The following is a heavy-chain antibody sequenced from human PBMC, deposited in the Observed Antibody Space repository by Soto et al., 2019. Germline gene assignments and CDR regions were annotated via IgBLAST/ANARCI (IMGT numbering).Heavy chain of an antibody. Sequence: SETLSLTCTVSGGSISSYYWSWIRQPPGKGLEWIGYIYYSGSTNYSPSLKSRVTISVDTSKNQFSLKLSSVTAADTAVYYCRRDDYYGMDVWGQGTTVTVSS. CDR3: RRDDYYGMDV. J-gene: IGHJ6*02. CDR2: IYYSGST. CDR1: GGSISSYY. V-gene: IGHV4-59*08.